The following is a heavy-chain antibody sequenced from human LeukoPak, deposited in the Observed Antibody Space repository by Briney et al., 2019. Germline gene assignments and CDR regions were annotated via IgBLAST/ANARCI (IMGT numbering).Heavy chain of an antibody. CDR3: ARRSEMATITLGIDY. V-gene: IGHV3-30*03. D-gene: IGHD5-24*01. Sequence: PGGSLRLSCAASGFTFSSYGMHWVRQAPGKGLEWVAVISYDGSNKYYADSVKGRFTISRDNSKNTLYLQMNSLRAEDTAVYYCARRSEMATITLGIDYWGQGTLVTVSS. CDR2: ISYDGSNK. J-gene: IGHJ4*02. CDR1: GFTFSSYG.